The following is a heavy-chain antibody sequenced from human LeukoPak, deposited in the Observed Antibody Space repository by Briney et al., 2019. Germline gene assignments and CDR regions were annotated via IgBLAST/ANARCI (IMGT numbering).Heavy chain of an antibody. D-gene: IGHD2-15*01. CDR1: GFSFSNYW. CDR3: ADLGYCSGGSCSSTDSY. Sequence: GGSLRLSCAASGFSFSNYWMHWVRQAPGKGLVWVSRINSDGSTTDSADSVKGRFTISRDNAKNTLYLQMNSLRAEDTAVYYCADLGYCSGGSCSSTDSYWGKGTLVTVSS. CDR2: INSDGSTT. J-gene: IGHJ4*02. V-gene: IGHV3-74*01.